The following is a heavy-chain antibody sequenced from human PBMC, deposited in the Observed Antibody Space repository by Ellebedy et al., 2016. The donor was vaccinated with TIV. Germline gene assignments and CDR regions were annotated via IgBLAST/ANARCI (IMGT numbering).Heavy chain of an antibody. CDR3: ARIPRGSHDAFDI. CDR2: ISGSGGST. D-gene: IGHD3-10*01. Sequence: GGSLRLSCAASGFTFSSYAMSWVRQAPGKGLEWVSGISGSGGSTYYADSVKGRFTISRDNAKNSLYLQMNSLRAEDTAVYYCARIPRGSHDAFDIWGQGTMVTVSS. J-gene: IGHJ3*02. V-gene: IGHV3-23*01. CDR1: GFTFSSYA.